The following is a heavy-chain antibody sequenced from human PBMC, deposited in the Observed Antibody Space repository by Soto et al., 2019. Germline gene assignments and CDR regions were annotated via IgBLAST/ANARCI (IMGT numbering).Heavy chain of an antibody. CDR2: VSASGLNT. CDR3: AKDKCGYCSGGSYIF. D-gene: IGHD2-15*01. V-gene: IGHV3-23*01. J-gene: IGHJ4*02. Sequence: GGSLRVSCAASGFTFSTYAMAWVRQAPWKGLEWVSGVSASGLNTDYADPVKGRFYISRDNSKNTVSLHMNSLRAEDTALYYCAKDKCGYCSGGSYIFWGQGTLVTVSS. CDR1: GFTFSTYA.